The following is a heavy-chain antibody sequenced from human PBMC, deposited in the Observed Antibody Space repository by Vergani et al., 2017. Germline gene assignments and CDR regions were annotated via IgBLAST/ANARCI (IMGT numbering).Heavy chain of an antibody. D-gene: IGHD6-6*01. J-gene: IGHJ4*02. V-gene: IGHV3-9*01. CDR2: ISWNSGSI. CDR1: GFTFVDYA. CDR3: AKGYGSSSGGAFDC. Sequence: EVQLVESGGGMVQPGRSLRLSCAASGFTFVDYAMHWVRQAPGKGLEWVSGISWNSGSIGYAASVKGRFTISRDNAKNSLYLQMNSLRAEDTALYYCAKGYGSSSGGAFDCWGEGTLVTVSS.